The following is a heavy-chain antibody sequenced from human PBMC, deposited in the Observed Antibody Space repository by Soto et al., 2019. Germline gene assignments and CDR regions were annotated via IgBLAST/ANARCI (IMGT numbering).Heavy chain of an antibody. J-gene: IGHJ4*02. V-gene: IGHV3-30-3*01. Sequence: QVQLVESGGGVVQPGKSLRLSCAASGFEFTSYAMHWVRQAPGKGLEWVSLVSYGTANTYYADSVKGRFTISRDNSKNSVYLQMDGLRPEDTAVYYCVRHLLYNWNAFEYWGQGTLVTVSS. CDR3: VRHLLYNWNAFEY. CDR1: GFEFTSYA. D-gene: IGHD1-20*01. CDR2: VSYGTANT.